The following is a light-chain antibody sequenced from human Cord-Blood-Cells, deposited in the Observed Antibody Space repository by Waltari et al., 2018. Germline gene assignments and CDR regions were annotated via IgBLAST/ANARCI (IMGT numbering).Light chain of an antibody. CDR3: QQYGSSPQT. J-gene: IGKJ1*01. Sequence: EIVLTQSPGTLSLSPGERATISCRASQSVSSSYLAWYQQKPGQDPRLLIYGASSRATGIPDRFSGSGSGTDFTLTISRLEPEDFAVYYCQQYGSSPQTFGQGTKVEIK. CDR1: QSVSSSY. V-gene: IGKV3-20*01. CDR2: GAS.